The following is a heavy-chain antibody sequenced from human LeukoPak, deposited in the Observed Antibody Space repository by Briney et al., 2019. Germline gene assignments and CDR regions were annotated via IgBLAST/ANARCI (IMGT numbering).Heavy chain of an antibody. Sequence: GGSLRLSCAASGFTFSSYSMNWVRQAPGKGLEWVSYISSSSSTIYYADSVKGRFTISRDNAKNSLYLQMNSLRAEDTAVYYCARVETPTVVTPALYWGQGTLVTVSS. CDR1: GFTFSSYS. CDR3: ARVETPTVVTPALY. D-gene: IGHD4-23*01. V-gene: IGHV3-48*01. CDR2: ISSSSSTI. J-gene: IGHJ4*02.